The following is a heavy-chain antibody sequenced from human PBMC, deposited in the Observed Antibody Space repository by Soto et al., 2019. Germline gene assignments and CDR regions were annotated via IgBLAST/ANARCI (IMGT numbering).Heavy chain of an antibody. CDR1: GFTFSGSA. V-gene: IGHV3-73*01. CDR3: GVVVVPAAPYYYYYMDV. D-gene: IGHD2-2*01. Sequence: EVQLVESGGGLVQPGGSVKLSCAASGFTFSGSAMHWVRQAYGKGLEWVGRTRSKANSYATAYAASVKGRFTISRDDSKNTAYLQMNSLKTEDTAVYYCGVVVVPAAPYYYYYMDVWGKGTTVTVSS. CDR2: TRSKANSYAT. J-gene: IGHJ6*03.